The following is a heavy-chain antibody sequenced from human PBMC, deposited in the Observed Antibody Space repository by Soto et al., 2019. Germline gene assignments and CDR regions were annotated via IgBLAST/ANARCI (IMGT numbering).Heavy chain of an antibody. D-gene: IGHD3-22*01. CDR2: IIPIFGTA. J-gene: IGHJ4*02. V-gene: IGHV1-69*13. CDR3: ARDYPFDYYDSSGVFDY. Sequence: SVKGSCKASGGTFSSYAISWVRQAPGQGLEWMGGIIPIFGTANYAQKFQGRVTITADESTSTAYMELSSLRSADTAVYYCARDYPFDYYDSSGVFDYWGQGTLVTVSS. CDR1: GGTFSSYA.